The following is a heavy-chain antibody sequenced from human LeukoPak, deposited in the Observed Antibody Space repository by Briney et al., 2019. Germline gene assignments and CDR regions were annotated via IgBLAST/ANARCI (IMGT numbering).Heavy chain of an antibody. V-gene: IGHV3-23*01. CDR2: ISGSGGST. J-gene: IGHJ2*01. Sequence: GGSLRLSCAASGFTFSSYAMSWVRQAPGKGLEWVTAISGSGGSTYYADSVKGRFTISRDNVKKSLYLLMDSLRGEDTGVYYCVSGGSLFDLWGRGTLVSVSS. CDR1: GFTFSSYA. D-gene: IGHD6-25*01. CDR3: VSGGSLFDL.